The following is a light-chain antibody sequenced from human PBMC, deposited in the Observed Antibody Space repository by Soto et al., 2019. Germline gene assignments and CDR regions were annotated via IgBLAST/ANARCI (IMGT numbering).Light chain of an antibody. CDR2: EVS. V-gene: IGLV2-14*01. CDR3: SSYVGSNNFA. Sequence: QSVLTQPASVSGSPGQSITISCTGTSSDVGGYKYVSWYQQHPGKAPKLMIYEVSNRPSGVSNRFSGSKSGNTASLTISGLQAEDEADYYCSSYVGSNNFAFGTGTKLPS. CDR1: SSDVGGYKY. J-gene: IGLJ1*01.